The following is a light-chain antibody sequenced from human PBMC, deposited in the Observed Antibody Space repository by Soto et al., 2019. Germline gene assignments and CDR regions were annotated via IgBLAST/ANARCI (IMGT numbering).Light chain of an antibody. J-gene: IGKJ4*01. V-gene: IGKV1-8*01. CDR3: QQYYSYPPT. CDR1: QGISSY. CDR2: AAS. Sequence: AIRMTQSPSSFSASTGDRVTITCRASQGISSYLAWYQQKPGKAPKLLIYAASTLQSGVPSRFSGSGSGTDFTLTINCLHSEDFATYFFQQYYSYPPTFGGGTKVEIK.